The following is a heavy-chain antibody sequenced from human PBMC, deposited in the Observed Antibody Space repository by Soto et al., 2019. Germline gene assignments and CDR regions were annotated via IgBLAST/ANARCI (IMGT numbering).Heavy chain of an antibody. V-gene: IGHV3-48*02. CDR3: TGAVDY. CDR1: GFTFSDYS. J-gene: IGHJ4*02. Sequence: EVQLLESGGGLVQPGGSLRLSCAASGFTFSDYSINWVRQAPGKGLEWVSYISSSGTTIFYADSVRGRFTISRDNAKNSLYLQMNSLRDEDTAVYYCTGAVDYWGQGTLVTVSS. CDR2: ISSSGTTI.